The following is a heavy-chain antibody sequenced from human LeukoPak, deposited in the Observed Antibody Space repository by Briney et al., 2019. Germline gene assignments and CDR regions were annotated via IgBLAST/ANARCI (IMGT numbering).Heavy chain of an antibody. V-gene: IGHV7-4-1*02. D-gene: IGHD2-2*01. CDR2: INTNTGNP. CDR3: ARDGTLIVVVPAAPRYYYYGMDV. Sequence: ASVKVSCKASGYTFTSYAMNWARQAPGQGLEWMGWINTNTGNPTYAQGFTGRFVFSLDTSVSTAYLQISSLKAEDTAVYYCARDGTLIVVVPAAPRYYYYGMDVWGQGTTVTVSS. J-gene: IGHJ6*02. CDR1: GYTFTSYA.